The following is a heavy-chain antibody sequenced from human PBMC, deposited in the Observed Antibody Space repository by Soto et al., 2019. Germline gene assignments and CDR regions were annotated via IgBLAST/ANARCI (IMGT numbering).Heavy chain of an antibody. J-gene: IGHJ3*02. V-gene: IGHV1-18*01. D-gene: IGHD2-21*02. CDR2: MSAYNGNT. CDR3: ARVRDSHAFDI. Sequence: VGQATGQGLEWMGWMSAYNGNTNYAQKLQGRVTMTTDTSTSTAYMELRSLRSDDTAVYYCARVRDSHAFDIWGQGTMVTVSS.